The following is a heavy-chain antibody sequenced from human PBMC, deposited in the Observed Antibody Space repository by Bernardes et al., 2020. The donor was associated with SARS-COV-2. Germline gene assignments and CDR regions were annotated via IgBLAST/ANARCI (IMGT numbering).Heavy chain of an antibody. Sequence: GGSLRLSCAASGFTFNTYAMSWVRQAPGKGLEWVSVISGSGGSTYYSDSVKGRFTISRDNSKNTLYLQMNSLRAGDTAVYFCARVPDIVVVHFDPWGQGT. V-gene: IGHV3-23*01. CDR2: ISGSGGST. D-gene: IGHD2-2*01. CDR3: ARVPDIVVVHFDP. J-gene: IGHJ5*02. CDR1: GFTFNTYA.